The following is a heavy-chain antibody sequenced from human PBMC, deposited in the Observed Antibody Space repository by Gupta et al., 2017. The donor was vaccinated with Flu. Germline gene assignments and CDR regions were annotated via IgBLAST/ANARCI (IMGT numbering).Heavy chain of an antibody. J-gene: IGHJ5*02. CDR2: INPNSGDT. V-gene: IGHV1-2*02. D-gene: IGHD1-26*01. CDR1: VYTFPASH. Sequence: QVQLVQSGAEVQQPGASVKVSCKVSVYTFPASHMTWVRQVPGQGPGWMGGINPNSGDTNYAQRFQGRVTMTRDTSISTAYMELSRLRSDDTAVYYCATAGGVGATDWFDPWGQGTLVTVSS. CDR3: ATAGGVGATDWFDP.